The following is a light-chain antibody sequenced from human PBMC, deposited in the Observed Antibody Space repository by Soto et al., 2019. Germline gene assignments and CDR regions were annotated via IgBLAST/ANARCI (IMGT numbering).Light chain of an antibody. J-gene: IGLJ2*01. V-gene: IGLV1-40*01. Sequence: QSVLTQPPSVSGAPGQRVTISCTGSSSNIGAGYDVHWYQQLPGTAPKLLIYGNTNRPSGVPDRFSGSRSGTSASLAITGLQAEDEADYYCQSYDSSLSGGGFGGGTTLTVL. CDR3: QSYDSSLSGGG. CDR1: SSNIGAGYD. CDR2: GNT.